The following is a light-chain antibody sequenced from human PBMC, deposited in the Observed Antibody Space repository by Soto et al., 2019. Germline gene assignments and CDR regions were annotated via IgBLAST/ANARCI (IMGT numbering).Light chain of an antibody. V-gene: IGLV7-43*01. J-gene: IGLJ3*02. CDR3: LFYYGGAWV. CDR2: RTT. CDR1: TGAVTSAYY. Sequence: QTVVTQEPSLTVSPGETVTLTCASSTGAVTSAYYPNWFQQKPGQAPRPLIYRTTNKHSWTPARFSGSLLGGKAALTLSGVQPEDEATYYCLFYYGGAWVFGGGTKHTVL.